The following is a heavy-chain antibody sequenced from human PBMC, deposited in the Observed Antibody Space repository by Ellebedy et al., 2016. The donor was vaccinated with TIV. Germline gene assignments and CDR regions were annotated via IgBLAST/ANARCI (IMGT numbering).Heavy chain of an antibody. V-gene: IGHV4-59*12. CDR1: GGSISRDS. D-gene: IGHD3-3*01. Sequence: MPSETLSLTCTVSGGSISRDSWSWIRQPPGSGLEWLGYVFHSGSTIYNPSLRSRVNISLDKTQKEVSLNLTSVTAADTAVYFCARSSISVFGVTDAFDIWGQGTSVTVSS. CDR3: ARSSISVFGVTDAFDI. J-gene: IGHJ3*02. CDR2: VFHSGST.